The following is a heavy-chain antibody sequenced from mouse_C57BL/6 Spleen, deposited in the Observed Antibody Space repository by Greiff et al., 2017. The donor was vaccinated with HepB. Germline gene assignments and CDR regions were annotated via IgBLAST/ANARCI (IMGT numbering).Heavy chain of an antibody. CDR1: GFTFSSYA. CDR2: ISDGGSYT. V-gene: IGHV5-4*01. Sequence: EVQGVESGGGLVKPGGSLKLSCAASGFTFSSYAMSWVRQTPEKRLEWVATISDGGSYTYYPDNVKGRFTISRDNAKNNLYLQMSHLKSEDTAMYYCARDRDYGSSSDWYFDVWGTGTTVTVSS. D-gene: IGHD1-1*01. J-gene: IGHJ1*03. CDR3: ARDRDYGSSSDWYFDV.